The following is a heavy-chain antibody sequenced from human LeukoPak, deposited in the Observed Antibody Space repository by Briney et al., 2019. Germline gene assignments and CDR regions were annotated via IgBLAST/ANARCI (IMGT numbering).Heavy chain of an antibody. CDR2: ISSSGSTI. V-gene: IGHV3-11*01. Sequence: PGGSLRLSCAASGFTFSDYYMSWIRQAPGKGLEWVSYISSSGSTIYYADSVKGRFTISRDNAKNSLYLQMNSLRAEDTAVYYCARDLFLGYCSGGSCPYMDVRGQGTTVTVSS. CDR3: ARDLFLGYCSGGSCPYMDV. CDR1: GFTFSDYY. D-gene: IGHD2-15*01. J-gene: IGHJ6*02.